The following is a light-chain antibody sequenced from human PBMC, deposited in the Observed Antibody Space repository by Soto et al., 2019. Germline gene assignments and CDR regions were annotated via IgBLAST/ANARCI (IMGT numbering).Light chain of an antibody. CDR3: SSYTTSSTLA. CDR1: SSDVGAYNY. J-gene: IGLJ3*02. Sequence: QSALTQPASVSGSPGQSIAISCTGTSSDVGAYNYVSWYQQHPGKAPKLMIYEVSNRPSGVSNRFSGSKSGNTASLTISGVQAEDEADYYCSSYTTSSTLAFGGGTKVTVL. CDR2: EVS. V-gene: IGLV2-14*01.